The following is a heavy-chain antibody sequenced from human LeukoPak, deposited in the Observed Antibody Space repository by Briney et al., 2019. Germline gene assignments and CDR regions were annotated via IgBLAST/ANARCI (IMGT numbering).Heavy chain of an antibody. D-gene: IGHD2-15*01. CDR1: GGSFSGYY. CDR2: INHSGST. Sequence: PSETLSLTCAVYGGSFSGYYWSWIRQPPGKGLEWIGEINHSGSTNYNPSLKSRVTISVDTSKNQFSLKLSSVTAADTAVYYCARARQLGYCSGGSCSPYYFDYWGQGTLVTVSS. CDR3: ARARQLGYCSGGSCSPYYFDY. J-gene: IGHJ4*02. V-gene: IGHV4-34*01.